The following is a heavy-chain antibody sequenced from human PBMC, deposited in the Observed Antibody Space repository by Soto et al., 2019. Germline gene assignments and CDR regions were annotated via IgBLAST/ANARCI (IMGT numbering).Heavy chain of an antibody. CDR1: GFSLSNARMG. D-gene: IGHD3-22*01. V-gene: IGHV2-26*01. CDR3: ARIREAYYYDSSGYADY. J-gene: IGHJ4*02. Sequence: QVTLKESGPVLVKPTETLTLTCTVSGFSLSNARMGVSWIRQPPGKALEWLAHIFSNDEKSYSTSLKSRLTISKDTSKSQVVLTMTNMDPVDTVTCYCARIREAYYYDSSGYADYWGQGTLVTVSS. CDR2: IFSNDEK.